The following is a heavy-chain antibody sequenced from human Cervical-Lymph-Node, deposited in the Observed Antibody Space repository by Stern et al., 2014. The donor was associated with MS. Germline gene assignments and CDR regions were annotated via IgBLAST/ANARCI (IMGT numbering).Heavy chain of an antibody. V-gene: IGHV1-69*01. J-gene: IGHJ5*02. CDR3: ALRRSYSVS. CDR1: GDTFSSYA. D-gene: IGHD2-15*01. CDR2: LIPFFGAT. Sequence: QVQLVQSGSEVKKPGSSVKVSCKPSGDTFSSYALSWVRQAPGQGLEWVGGLIPFFGATRYAQKFQGRVTITPEESTGTAFMELSNLTSDDTAVYYCALRRSYSVSWGQGTLISVSS.